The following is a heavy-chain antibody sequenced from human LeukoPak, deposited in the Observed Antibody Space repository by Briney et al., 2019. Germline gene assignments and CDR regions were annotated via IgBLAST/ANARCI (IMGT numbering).Heavy chain of an antibody. J-gene: IGHJ5*02. CDR2: INPNSGGT. D-gene: IGHD3-3*02. CDR3: ARDGPIRGWFDP. V-gene: IGHV1-2*02. Sequence: ASVKVSCKASGYTFTGYYMHWVRQAPGQGLEWMGWINPNSGGTNYAQKFQGRVTMTRDTSISTAYMELSRLKSDDTAVYYCARDGPIRGWFDPWGQGTLVTVSS. CDR1: GYTFTGYY.